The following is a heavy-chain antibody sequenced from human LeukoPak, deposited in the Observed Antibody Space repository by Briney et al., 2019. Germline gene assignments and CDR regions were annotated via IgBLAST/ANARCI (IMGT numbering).Heavy chain of an antibody. J-gene: IGHJ4*02. V-gene: IGHV3-23*01. CDR1: GFTFSSYA. Sequence: GGPLRLSCAASGFTFSSYAMSWVRQAPGKGLEWVSAISGSGGSTYYADSVKGRFTISRDNSKNTLYLQMNSLRAEDTAVYYCAKGPRYSYGYGYWGQGTLVTVSS. CDR3: AKGPRYSYGYGY. CDR2: ISGSGGST. D-gene: IGHD5-18*01.